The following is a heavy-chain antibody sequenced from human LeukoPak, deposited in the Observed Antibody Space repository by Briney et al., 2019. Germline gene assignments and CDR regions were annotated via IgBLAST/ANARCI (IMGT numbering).Heavy chain of an antibody. CDR3: ARWIATGCDDY. D-gene: IGHD6-13*01. Sequence: ASVKVSCKASGSTFISYYIHWVPQAPGQGLEWMGIINPRGGTTSYAQKFQGRVTRTRDTSTGTVYMEVSSLRSEDTAVYYCARWIATGCDDYWGQGTLVTVSS. J-gene: IGHJ4*02. V-gene: IGHV1-46*01. CDR2: INPRGGTT. CDR1: GSTFISYY.